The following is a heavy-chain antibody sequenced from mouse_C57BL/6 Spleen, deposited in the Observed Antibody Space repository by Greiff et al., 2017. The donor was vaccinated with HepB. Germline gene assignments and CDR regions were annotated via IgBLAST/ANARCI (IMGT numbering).Heavy chain of an antibody. CDR2: ISNGGGST. CDR1: GFTFSDYY. Sequence: EVQLVESGGGLVQPGGSLKLSCAASGFTFSDYYMYWVRQTPEKRLEWVAYISNGGGSTYYPDTVKGRFTISRDNAKNTLYLQMSRLKSEDTAMYYCARRGGDYDAWFAYWGQGTLVTVSA. CDR3: ARRGGDYDAWFAY. D-gene: IGHD2-4*01. V-gene: IGHV5-12*01. J-gene: IGHJ3*01.